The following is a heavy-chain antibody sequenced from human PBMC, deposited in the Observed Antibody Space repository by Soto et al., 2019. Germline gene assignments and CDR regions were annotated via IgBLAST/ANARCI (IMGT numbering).Heavy chain of an antibody. CDR1: GYTFTSYG. CDR3: ARYEVYYYDSSGYYDFDY. V-gene: IGHV1-18*01. J-gene: IGHJ4*02. Sequence: ASVKVSCKASGYTFTSYGISWVRQAPGQGLEWMGWISAYNGNTNYAQKLQGRVTMTTDTSTSTAYMELRSLRSDDTAVYYCARYEVYYYDSSGYYDFDYRGQGTLVTVSS. CDR2: ISAYNGNT. D-gene: IGHD3-22*01.